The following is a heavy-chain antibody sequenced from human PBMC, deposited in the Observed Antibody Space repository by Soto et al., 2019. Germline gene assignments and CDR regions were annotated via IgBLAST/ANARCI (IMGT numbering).Heavy chain of an antibody. V-gene: IGHV3-23*01. Sequence: EVQLLESGGGLVQPGGSLRLSCAASGFTFSSYSMTWVRQAPGKGLEWVSVISGNDNSAYYADSVKGGFTVSRDNSKNTLYLQMNSLRVEDTDVYYCEKDVRSMDINLEYWGQGTLVTVSS. CDR1: GFTFSSYS. CDR3: EKDVRSMDINLEY. D-gene: IGHD3-10*01. CDR2: ISGNDNSA. J-gene: IGHJ4*02.